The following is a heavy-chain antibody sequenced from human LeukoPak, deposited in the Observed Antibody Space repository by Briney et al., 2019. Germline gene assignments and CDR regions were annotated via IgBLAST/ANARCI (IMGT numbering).Heavy chain of an antibody. J-gene: IGHJ4*02. Sequence: PGGSLRLSCAASGFTFSSYAMSWVRQAPGKGLECISGFSGSGGSTYYADSVKGRFTISRDNSKNTLYLQMNSLRAEDTAVYYCARDRYSSGWYGWYFDYWGQGTLVTVSS. CDR3: ARDRYSSGWYGWYFDY. D-gene: IGHD6-19*01. CDR2: FSGSGGST. V-gene: IGHV3-23*01. CDR1: GFTFSSYA.